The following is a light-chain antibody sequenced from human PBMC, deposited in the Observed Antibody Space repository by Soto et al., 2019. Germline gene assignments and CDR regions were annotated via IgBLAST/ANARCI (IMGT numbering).Light chain of an antibody. J-gene: IGLJ2*01. V-gene: IGLV1-44*01. Sequence: QSVLTQPPSASGTPGQRVTISCSGSNSNIGRNTVSWYQQVPGTAPKSLIYSDDQRPSGVPDRISGSRSGTSASLAISGLQSGNEADSSCAAWDDTLRARVFGGGTKLPVL. CDR3: AAWDDTLRARV. CDR2: SDD. CDR1: NSNIGRNT.